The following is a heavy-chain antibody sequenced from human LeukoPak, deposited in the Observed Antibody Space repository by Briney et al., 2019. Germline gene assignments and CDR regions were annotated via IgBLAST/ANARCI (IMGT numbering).Heavy chain of an antibody. V-gene: IGHV1-69*05. CDR1: GGTFSSYA. D-gene: IGHD3-3*01. CDR3: ARGRYADFWSGYSDY. CDR2: IIPIFGTA. J-gene: IGHJ4*02. Sequence: SVKVSCKASGGTFSSYAISWVRQAPGQGLEWMGGIIPIFGTASYAQKFQGRVTITTDESTSTAYMELSSLRSEDTAVYYCARGRYADFWSGYSDYWGQGTLVTVSS.